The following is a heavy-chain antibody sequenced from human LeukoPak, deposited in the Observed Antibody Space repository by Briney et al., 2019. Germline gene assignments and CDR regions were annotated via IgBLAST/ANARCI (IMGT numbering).Heavy chain of an antibody. CDR1: GYTFTSYG. D-gene: IGHD3-22*01. V-gene: IGHV1-18*01. CDR3: AREPEHYYDSSGPYNAFDI. J-gene: IGHJ3*02. Sequence: GASVKVSCKASGYTFTSYGISWVRQAPGQGLEWMGWISAYNGNTNYAQKLQGRVTMTTDTSTSTAYMELRSLRSDDTAVYYCAREPEHYYDSSGPYNAFDIWGQGTMVTVSS. CDR2: ISAYNGNT.